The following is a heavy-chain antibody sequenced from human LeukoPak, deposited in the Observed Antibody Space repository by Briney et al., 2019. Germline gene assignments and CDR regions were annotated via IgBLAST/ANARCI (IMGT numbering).Heavy chain of an antibody. CDR2: IYYSGST. Sequence: SETLSLTCTVSGGSISSYYWSWLRQPPGKGLEWIGYIYYSGSTNYNPSLKSRVTISVDTSMSQFSLKLSSVTATDMAVYYCARDRVPEDIVVVPAAMRPSDYYYYYGMDVWGKGTTVTVSS. CDR1: GGSISSYY. CDR3: ARDRVPEDIVVVPAAMRPSDYYYYYGMDV. V-gene: IGHV4-59*01. D-gene: IGHD2-2*01. J-gene: IGHJ6*04.